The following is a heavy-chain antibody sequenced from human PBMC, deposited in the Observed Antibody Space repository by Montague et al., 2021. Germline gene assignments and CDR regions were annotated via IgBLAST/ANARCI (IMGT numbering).Heavy chain of an antibody. D-gene: IGHD3-22*01. J-gene: IGHJ5*02. CDR2: IFHNGST. CDR1: GGSISSNNW. CDR3: ARVAAWGYYDTSGPNWFDP. Sequence: SETLSLTCAVSGGSISSNNWWTWVRQPPGKGLEWIGEIFHNGSTTYSPSPKSRVTISMDKSKNQFSLKLTSATAADTAVYYCARVAAWGYYDTSGPNWFDPWGQGTLVTVSS. V-gene: IGHV4-4*02.